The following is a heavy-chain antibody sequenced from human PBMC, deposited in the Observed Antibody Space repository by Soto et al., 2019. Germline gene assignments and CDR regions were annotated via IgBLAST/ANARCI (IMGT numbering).Heavy chain of an antibody. V-gene: IGHV4-30-4*01. CDR3: TLNWNYHNWFDP. CDR2: ISFTGST. D-gene: IGHD1-7*01. J-gene: IGHJ5*02. Sequence: SETLSLTCTVSGGSIGSGDDYWNWIRQSPGKGLEWIGYISFTGSTYYNPSLKSRLFISLDTSQNQFSLRLSSVTAADTAVYYCTLNWNYHNWFDPWGQGTLVTVSS. CDR1: GGSIGSGDDY.